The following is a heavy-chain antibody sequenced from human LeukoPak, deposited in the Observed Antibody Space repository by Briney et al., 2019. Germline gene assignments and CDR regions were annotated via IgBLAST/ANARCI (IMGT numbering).Heavy chain of an antibody. J-gene: IGHJ3*02. V-gene: IGHV3-33*01. CDR3: AREADCSGGTCYRGAFDI. Sequence: PGRSLRLSCAASGFTFSSYAMHWVRQAPGKGLEWVAAISYDGSNEYYVDSVTGRFTTSRDNSKNTLFLQMNSLRAEDTAVYYCAREADCSGGTCYRGAFDIWGQGTMVTVSS. CDR1: GFTFSSYA. CDR2: ISYDGSNE. D-gene: IGHD2-15*01.